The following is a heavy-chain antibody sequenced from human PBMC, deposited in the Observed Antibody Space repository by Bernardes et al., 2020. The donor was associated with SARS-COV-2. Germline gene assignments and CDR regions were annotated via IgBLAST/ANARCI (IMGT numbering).Heavy chain of an antibody. J-gene: IGHJ5*02. CDR1: GFSFSDSW. Sequence: GSLRLSCVGSGFSFSDSWIHWVRQAPGKGLAWVSRINSDGRTINYADSVKGRFTISRDNAKNMLFLQMSGLRAEDTAMYYCARDLGYCTNGVCSPWGQGTLVTVSS. CDR2: INSDGRTI. CDR3: ARDLGYCTNGVCSP. D-gene: IGHD2-8*01. V-gene: IGHV3-74*01.